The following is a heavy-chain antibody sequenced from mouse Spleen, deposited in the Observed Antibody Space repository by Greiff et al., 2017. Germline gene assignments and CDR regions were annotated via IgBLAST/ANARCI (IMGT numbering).Heavy chain of an antibody. CDR1: GYTFTDYE. CDR3: TRDDGHFAY. J-gene: IGHJ3*01. Sequence: QVQLQQSGAELVRPGASVTLSCKASGYTFTDYEMHWVKQTPVHGLEWIGAIDTDTGGTAYNQKFKGKAILTADKSSSTAYMELRSLTSEDSAVYYCTRDDGHFAYWGQGTLVTVSA. V-gene: IGHV1-15*01. D-gene: IGHD1-2*01. CDR2: IDTDTGGT.